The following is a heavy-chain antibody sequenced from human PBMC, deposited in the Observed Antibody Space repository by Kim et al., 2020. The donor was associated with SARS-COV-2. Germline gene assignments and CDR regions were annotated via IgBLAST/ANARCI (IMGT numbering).Heavy chain of an antibody. CDR3: SRVLEGRTTFDY. CDR1: GFTFSSYS. J-gene: IGHJ4*02. Sequence: GGSLRLSCAASGFTFSSYSMNWVRQAPGKGLEWVSSISSSSSYIYYADAAKGRGTITIDNAKNSLYLQMNRNRAEDAAAYDCSRVLEGRTTFDYWGEGTL. V-gene: IGHV3-21*01. CDR2: ISSSSSYI. D-gene: IGHD3-3*02.